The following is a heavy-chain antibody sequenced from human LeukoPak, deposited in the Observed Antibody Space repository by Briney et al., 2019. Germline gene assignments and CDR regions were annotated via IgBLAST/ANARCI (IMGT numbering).Heavy chain of an antibody. D-gene: IGHD6-6*01. CDR2: ISAYNGNT. V-gene: IGHV1-18*01. CDR3: ARATAARFHYYYYMDV. Sequence: ASVKVSCKASGYTFTSYGISWVRQAPGQGLEWMGWISAYNGNTNYAQKLQGRVTMTTDTSTSTAYMELRSLRYDDTAVYYCARATAARFHYYYYMDVWGKGTTVTVSS. J-gene: IGHJ6*03. CDR1: GYTFTSYG.